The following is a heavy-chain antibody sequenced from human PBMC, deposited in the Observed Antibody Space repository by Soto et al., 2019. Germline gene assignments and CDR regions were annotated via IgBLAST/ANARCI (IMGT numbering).Heavy chain of an antibody. CDR3: AREADFASSGYVLDY. CDR2: INPNSGGT. V-gene: IGHV1-2*02. Sequence: VASVKVSCEASGYSFTGYYMHWVRQAPGQGLEWMGWINPNSGGTNYAQKFQGRVTMTRDTSISTAYMELSRLRSDDTAVYYCAREADFASSGYVLDYWGLGTLVTVSS. D-gene: IGHD3-22*01. J-gene: IGHJ4*02. CDR1: GYSFTGYY.